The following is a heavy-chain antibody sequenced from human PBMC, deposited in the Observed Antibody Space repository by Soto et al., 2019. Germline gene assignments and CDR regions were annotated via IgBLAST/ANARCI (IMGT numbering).Heavy chain of an antibody. D-gene: IGHD4-17*01. V-gene: IGHV3-23*01. CDR3: AKPPYGDYVVWFDP. J-gene: IGHJ5*02. CDR2: ISGSGGST. CDR1: GFTFSSYA. Sequence: GVLRLSCAASGFTFSSYAMSWVRQAPGKGLEWVSAISGSGGSTYYADSVKGRFTISGDNSKNTLYLQMNSLRAEDTAVYYCAKPPYGDYVVWFDPWGQGTLVTVSS.